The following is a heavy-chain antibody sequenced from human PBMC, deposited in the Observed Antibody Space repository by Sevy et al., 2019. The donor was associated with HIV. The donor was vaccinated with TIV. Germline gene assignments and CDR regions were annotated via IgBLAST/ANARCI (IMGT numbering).Heavy chain of an antibody. CDR1: GLTFTNYG. V-gene: IGHV3-23*01. J-gene: IGHJ4*02. CDR2: ISNSGANK. Sequence: GGSLRLSCAASGLTFTNYGMHWVRQAPGKGLEWVSCISNSGANKYYADSVRGRFTVSRDNSKNTVYLQLNSLRVEDTAIYYCAKQWTLLSDWYGEFDYWGQGTLVTVSS. CDR3: AKQWTLLSDWYGEFDY. D-gene: IGHD6-19*01.